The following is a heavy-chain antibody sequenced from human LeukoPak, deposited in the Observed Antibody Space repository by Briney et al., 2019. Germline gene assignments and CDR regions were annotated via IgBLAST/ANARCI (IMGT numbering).Heavy chain of an antibody. Sequence: GGSLRLSCAASGFTFSSYAMNWVRQAPGKGLEWVSGISGSGGNTYYADSVKGRFTISRDNSENTLNLQMNSLSAEDTAIYYFAKARAGDITAAFNYWGQGTLVTVSS. D-gene: IGHD6-13*01. CDR3: AKARAGDITAAFNY. J-gene: IGHJ4*02. CDR1: GFTFSSYA. V-gene: IGHV3-23*01. CDR2: ISGSGGNT.